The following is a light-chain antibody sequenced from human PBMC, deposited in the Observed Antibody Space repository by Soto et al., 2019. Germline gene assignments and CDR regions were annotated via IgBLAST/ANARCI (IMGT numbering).Light chain of an antibody. CDR2: AAS. Sequence: DIQMTQSPSSVSASVGDRVTITCRASQTLNNYLTWFQQKPGKAPNVLIYAASTLQSGVPSRFSVSGAGAEFTLTISSLQPEDFATYYCQQSFSPLLTFGGGTKVEIK. CDR3: QQSFSPLLT. V-gene: IGKV1-39*01. CDR1: QTLNNY. J-gene: IGKJ4*01.